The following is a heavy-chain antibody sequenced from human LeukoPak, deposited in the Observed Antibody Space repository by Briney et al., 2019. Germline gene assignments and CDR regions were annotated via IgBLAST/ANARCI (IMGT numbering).Heavy chain of an antibody. Sequence: PSETLSLTCAVYGGSFSGYYWSWIRQPPGKGLDYIGEINHSGSTYYNPSLKSRVTMSVDTSKNQFSLKLSSVTAADTAVYYCARLPITMVRGVIFAFDIWGQGTMVTVSS. V-gene: IGHV4-34*01. CDR2: INHSGST. J-gene: IGHJ3*02. CDR1: GGSFSGYY. D-gene: IGHD3-10*01. CDR3: ARLPITMVRGVIFAFDI.